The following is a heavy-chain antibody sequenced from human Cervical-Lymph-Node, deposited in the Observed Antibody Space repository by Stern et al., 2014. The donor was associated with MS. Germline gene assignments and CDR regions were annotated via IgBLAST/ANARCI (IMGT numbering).Heavy chain of an antibody. V-gene: IGHV1-18*04. D-gene: IGHD2-21*02. CDR2: INTYDGNP. CDR1: GYTFTSNG. J-gene: IGHJ3*01. Sequence: VQLVESGAEVKKPGATVKVSCKSSGYTFTSNGISWVRQAPGQGLEWMGRINTYDGNPNYPQLLQGRVTITADTSTRTAYMELRSLRSDDTAVYYCARVVVTARRYDALDVWGQGTVVTVSS. CDR3: ARVVVTARRYDALDV.